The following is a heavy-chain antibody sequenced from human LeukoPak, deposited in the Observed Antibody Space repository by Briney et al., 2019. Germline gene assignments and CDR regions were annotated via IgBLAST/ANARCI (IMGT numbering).Heavy chain of an antibody. Sequence: GGSLRLSCAASGFTFSSSWMHWVRQAPGEGLLWVSRIDEDGKTIDYADSVKGRFTISRDNAKDTLYLQMSSLRDEDTAVYYCVSDLCGGDDQWGRGTLVTVSS. D-gene: IGHD3-3*01. CDR2: IDEDGKTI. J-gene: IGHJ5*02. CDR3: VSDLCGGDDQ. CDR1: GFTFSSSW. V-gene: IGHV3-74*01.